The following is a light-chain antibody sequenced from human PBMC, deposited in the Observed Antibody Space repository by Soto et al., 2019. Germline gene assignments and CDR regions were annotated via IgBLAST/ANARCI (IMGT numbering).Light chain of an antibody. Sequence: SALTQPRSVCGSPGQSVTISCTGTSSDVGGYNYVSWYQQHPGKAPKLMIYDVSKRPSGVPDRFSGSKSGNTASLTISGLQAEDEADYYSCSYAGSYLYVFGTGTKVTVL. J-gene: IGLJ1*01. V-gene: IGLV2-11*01. CDR3: CSYAGSYLYV. CDR1: SSDVGGYNY. CDR2: DVS.